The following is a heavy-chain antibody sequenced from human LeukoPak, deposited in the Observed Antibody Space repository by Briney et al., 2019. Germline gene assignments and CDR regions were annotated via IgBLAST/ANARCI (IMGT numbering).Heavy chain of an antibody. J-gene: IGHJ3*02. Sequence: SETLSLTCAVYGGSFSGYYWSWIRKPPGKGLEWIGEINHSGSTNYNPSLKSRVTISVDTSKNQFSLKLSSLTAADTAVYYCARAVTMIVVPRRAFDIWGQGTMVTVSS. CDR2: INHSGST. V-gene: IGHV4-34*01. CDR3: ARAVTMIVVPRRAFDI. CDR1: GGSFSGYY. D-gene: IGHD3-22*01.